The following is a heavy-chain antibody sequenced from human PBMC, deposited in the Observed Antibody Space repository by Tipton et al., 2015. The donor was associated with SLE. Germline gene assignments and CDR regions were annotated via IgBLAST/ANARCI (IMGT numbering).Heavy chain of an antibody. Sequence: TLSLTCTVSGGSISSGSYYWSWIRQPPGKGLEWIGYIYYSGSTYYNPSLKSRVTISVDTSKYQFSLKLSSVTAADTAVYYCARGDCSSTSCLDYWGQGTLVTVSS. V-gene: IGHV4-31*03. CDR2: IYYSGST. CDR3: ARGDCSSTSCLDY. J-gene: IGHJ4*02. D-gene: IGHD2-2*01. CDR1: GGSISSGSYY.